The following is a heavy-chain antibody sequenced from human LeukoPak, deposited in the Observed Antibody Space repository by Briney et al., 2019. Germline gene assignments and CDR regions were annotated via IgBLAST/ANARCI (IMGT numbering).Heavy chain of an antibody. V-gene: IGHV3-23*01. J-gene: IGHJ4*02. CDR3: ANEIRPNDY. CDR2: ISISGGTT. D-gene: IGHD4-17*01. CDR1: AFAFSNHA. Sequence: GGSLRLSCTASAFAFSNHAMSWVRQAPGKGLEWVSSISISGGTTYYADSVKGRFTISRVNSKSTLYLQMNNLRADDTAVYYCANEIRPNDYWGQGTLVTVSS.